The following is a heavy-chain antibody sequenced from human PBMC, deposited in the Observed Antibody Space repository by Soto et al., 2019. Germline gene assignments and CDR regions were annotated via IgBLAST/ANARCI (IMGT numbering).Heavy chain of an antibody. CDR3: ARLWQQLGPWWFDP. D-gene: IGHD6-13*01. CDR2: IIPILGIA. V-gene: IGHV1-69*02. J-gene: IGHJ5*02. CDR1: GGTFSSYT. Sequence: QVQLVQSGAEVKKPGSSVKVSCKASGGTFSSYTNSWVRQAPGQGLEWMGRIIPILGIANYAQKFQGRVTITADKSTSTAYMELSSLRSGDTAVYYVARLWQQLGPWWFDPWCEGTLVVVSS.